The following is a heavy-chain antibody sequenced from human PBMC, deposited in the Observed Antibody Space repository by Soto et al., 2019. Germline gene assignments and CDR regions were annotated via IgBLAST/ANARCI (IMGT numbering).Heavy chain of an antibody. Sequence: QVQLVQSGAEVKKPGSSVKVSCKASGGTFSSYAISWVRQAPGQGLEWMGGIIPIFCTANYAQKFQGRVTITADESTSTAYMELSSLRSEDTAAYYCVSPDRLVEGYFDYWGQGTLVTVSS. CDR3: VSPDRLVEGYFDY. D-gene: IGHD1-1*01. V-gene: IGHV1-69*01. J-gene: IGHJ4*02. CDR1: GGTFSSYA. CDR2: IIPIFCTA.